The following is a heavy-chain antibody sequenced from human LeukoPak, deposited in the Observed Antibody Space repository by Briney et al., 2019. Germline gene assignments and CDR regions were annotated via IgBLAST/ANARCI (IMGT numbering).Heavy chain of an antibody. CDR1: GFTLSSGW. D-gene: IGHD3-3*01. CDR2: INRDGSEK. Sequence: GGSLRLSCVVSGFTLSSGWMMWVRQAPGEGLEWMTNINRDGSEKNYVDSVKDRFTITRDNAENSLYLQMNSLKVEDSAIYYCATYDSWSGYNIAYWGQGTLVTVSS. J-gene: IGHJ4*02. V-gene: IGHV3-7*03. CDR3: ATYDSWSGYNIAY.